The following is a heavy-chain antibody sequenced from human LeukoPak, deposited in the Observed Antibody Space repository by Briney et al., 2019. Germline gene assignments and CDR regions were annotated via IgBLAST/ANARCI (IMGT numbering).Heavy chain of an antibody. CDR2: IYYTGTT. CDR1: GGSIGSYY. Sequence: SETLSLTCTVSGGSIGSYYWSWIRQPPGKGLECIGYIYYTGTTKYNPSLKSRVTMSVDTSTNQFSLKLTSVTAADTAVYYCARGQLGIPYYYYGMDVWGQGTTVTVSS. V-gene: IGHV4-59*01. D-gene: IGHD3-16*01. J-gene: IGHJ6*02. CDR3: ARGQLGIPYYYYGMDV.